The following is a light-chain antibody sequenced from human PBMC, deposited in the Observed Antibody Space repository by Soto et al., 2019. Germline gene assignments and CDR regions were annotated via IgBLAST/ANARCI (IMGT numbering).Light chain of an antibody. CDR3: QQYNNWWT. CDR2: GAS. CDR1: QSVNSN. V-gene: IGKV3-15*01. J-gene: IGKJ1*01. Sequence: EIVMTQSPATLSVSPGERATLSCRASQSVNSNLAWYQQKPGQAPRLLISGASTRATGIPARFSDSGSETEFTITISSLQSEDFAVYYCQQYNNWWTFGQGTKVEMK.